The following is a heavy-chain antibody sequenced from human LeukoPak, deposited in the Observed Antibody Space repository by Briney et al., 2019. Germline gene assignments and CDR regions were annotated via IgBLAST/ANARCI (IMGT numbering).Heavy chain of an antibody. V-gene: IGHV4-39*07. Sequence: SETLSLTCSVSGGSTRTSTSYWDWVRQPPGKGLEWVGSIHYSGSNYKNPSLKSRVTISMYTSKSQFSLNVTAVTAAASAVYFCAIESSSSRYFMDVWGRGTTVTVSS. CDR3: AIESSSSRYFMDV. J-gene: IGHJ6*03. CDR2: IHYSGSN. CDR1: GGSTRTSTSY. D-gene: IGHD6-6*01.